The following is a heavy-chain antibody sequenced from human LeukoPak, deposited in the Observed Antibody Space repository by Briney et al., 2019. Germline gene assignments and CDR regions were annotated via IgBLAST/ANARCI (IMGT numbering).Heavy chain of an antibody. D-gene: IGHD3-16*01. Sequence: GASVKVSCKASGYTFTSYGISWVRQAPGQGLEWMRWISAYNGNTDYAQRLQGRVTMTIDTSTSTVYMELRSLRSDDTAVYYCARDVGRSYDLDYWGQGTLVTVSS. J-gene: IGHJ4*02. CDR3: ARDVGRSYDLDY. CDR2: ISAYNGNT. CDR1: GYTFTSYG. V-gene: IGHV1-18*01.